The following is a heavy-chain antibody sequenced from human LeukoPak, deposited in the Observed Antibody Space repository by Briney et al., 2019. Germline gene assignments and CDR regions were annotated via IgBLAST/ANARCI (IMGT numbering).Heavy chain of an antibody. CDR1: GLTFSGYE. J-gene: IGHJ4*02. V-gene: IGHV3-48*03. D-gene: IGHD2-15*01. Sequence: GGSLRLSCAASGLTFSGYEMNWVRQAPGKGLEWVSYIDNSGRTIYYADSVKGRFTISRDNAKNSLYLQMNSLTAEDSAVYFCARASVTGGFDYWGQGTLVTVSS. CDR3: ARASVTGGFDY. CDR2: IDNSGRTI.